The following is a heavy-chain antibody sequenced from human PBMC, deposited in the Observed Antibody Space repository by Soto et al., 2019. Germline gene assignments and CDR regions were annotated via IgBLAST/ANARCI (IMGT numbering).Heavy chain of an antibody. V-gene: IGHV1-3*05. J-gene: IGHJ4*02. CDR3: ARAWLVVTVRDY. CDR2: INAGNGNT. Sequence: QVQLVQAGAEEKKHGASVQGSCKASGYTFTTYAMHWVRKALAQRLTWMGWINAGNGNTKYSQKFQGRVTITRDTSASTAYMELSSLRSEETAGDYCARAWLVVTVRDYWGQGTLVTVSS. CDR1: GYTFTTYA. D-gene: IGHD2-21*02.